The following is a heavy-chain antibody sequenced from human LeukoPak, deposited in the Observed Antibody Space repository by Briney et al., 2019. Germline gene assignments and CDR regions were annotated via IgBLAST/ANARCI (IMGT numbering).Heavy chain of an antibody. CDR1: GFTFSSYA. Sequence: EGSLRLSCAASGFTFSSYAMSWVRQAPGKGLEWVSAISGSGGSTYYADSVKGRFTISRDNSKNTLYLQMNSLRAEDTAVYYCAKAPPVMITFGGVIASYWYFDLWGRGTLVTVSS. J-gene: IGHJ2*01. CDR3: AKAPPVMITFGGVIASYWYFDL. V-gene: IGHV3-23*01. CDR2: ISGSGGST. D-gene: IGHD3-16*02.